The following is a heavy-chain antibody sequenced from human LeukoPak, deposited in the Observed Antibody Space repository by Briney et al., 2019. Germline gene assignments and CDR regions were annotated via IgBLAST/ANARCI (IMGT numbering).Heavy chain of an antibody. CDR3: AKDRELFPLYDSSGYYYDAFDI. J-gene: IGHJ3*02. V-gene: IGHV3-23*01. CDR1: GFTFNRNA. CDR2: ISGSGGST. Sequence: GGSLRLSCAASGFTFNRNAISWVRQAPGKGLEWVSAISGSGGSTYYADSVKGRFTISRDNSKNTLYLQMNSLRAEDTAVYYCAKDRELFPLYDSSGYYYDAFDIWGQGTMVTVSS. D-gene: IGHD3-22*01.